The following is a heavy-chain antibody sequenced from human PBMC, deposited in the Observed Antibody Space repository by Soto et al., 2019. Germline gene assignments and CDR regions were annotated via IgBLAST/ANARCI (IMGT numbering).Heavy chain of an antibody. CDR2: IYPGDSDT. CDR1: GYTFTTYW. CDR3: AASIFYYGMDV. J-gene: IGHJ6*02. V-gene: IGHV5-51*01. Sequence: GESLKISCEGSGYTFTTYWIGWVRQMLGKGPEWMGIIYPGDSDTKYNPSFQGQVTISADKSITTTYLQWSSLKASDTAIYYCAASIFYYGMDVWGQGTTVTVSS.